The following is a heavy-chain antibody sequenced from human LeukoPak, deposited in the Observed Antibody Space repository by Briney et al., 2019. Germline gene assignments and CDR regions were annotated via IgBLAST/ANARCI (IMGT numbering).Heavy chain of an antibody. Sequence: PGGSLRLSCAASGFTFINYAMNWVRQAPGKGLAWISYMSSTGTTIYYADSVKGRFTISRDNAKNSLYLQMNSLRVEDTAVYYCARVGRYGVDYWGQGTLVTVSS. CDR2: MSSTGTTI. CDR3: ARVGRYGVDY. D-gene: IGHD4-17*01. CDR1: GFTFINYA. V-gene: IGHV3-48*03. J-gene: IGHJ4*02.